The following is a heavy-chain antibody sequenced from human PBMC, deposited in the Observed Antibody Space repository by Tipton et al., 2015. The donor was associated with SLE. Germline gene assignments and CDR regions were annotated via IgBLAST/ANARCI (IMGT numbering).Heavy chain of an antibody. V-gene: IGHV4-4*02. CDR2: IYHSESP. Sequence: TLSLTCAVYGGSISSRNWWSWIRQPPGKGLEWIGDIYHSESPNYNPSLKSRVTISIDKSKNQFSLKLTSVTAADTAVYHCTRVPRYNWNYIADWGQGTLVSVSS. CDR3: TRVPRYNWNYIAD. CDR1: GGSISSRNW. D-gene: IGHD1-7*01. J-gene: IGHJ4*02.